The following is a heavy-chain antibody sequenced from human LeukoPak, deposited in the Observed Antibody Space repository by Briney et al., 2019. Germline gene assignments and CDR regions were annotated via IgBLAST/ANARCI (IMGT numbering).Heavy chain of an antibody. CDR2: IYYSGST. Sequence: PSETLSLTCTVSGGSISSYYWSWIRQPPGKGLEWIGYIYYSGSTNYNPSLKSRVTISVDTSKNQFSLKLSSVTAADTAVYYCARSPSLRYFDWFDYWGQGTLVAVSS. D-gene: IGHD3-9*01. J-gene: IGHJ4*02. CDR1: GGSISSYY. CDR3: ARSPSLRYFDWFDY. V-gene: IGHV4-59*01.